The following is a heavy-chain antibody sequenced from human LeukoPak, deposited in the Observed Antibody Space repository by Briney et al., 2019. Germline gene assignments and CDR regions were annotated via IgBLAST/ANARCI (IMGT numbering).Heavy chain of an antibody. CDR1: GFTFSSYA. D-gene: IGHD3-3*01. CDR2: ISSSGGST. Sequence: PGGSLRLSCAASGFTFSSYAMSWVRQAPGKGLEWVSAISSSGGSTYYADSVKGRFTISRDNSQNTLYLQMNSLRAADTAVYSCAKGAMFGVAANWFDPWGQGTLVTVSS. V-gene: IGHV3-23*01. CDR3: AKGAMFGVAANWFDP. J-gene: IGHJ5*02.